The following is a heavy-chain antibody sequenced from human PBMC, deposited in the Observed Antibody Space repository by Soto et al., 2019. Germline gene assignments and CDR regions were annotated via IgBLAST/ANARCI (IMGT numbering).Heavy chain of an antibody. CDR2: ISYDGSNK. D-gene: IGHD4-17*01. Sequence: GESLKISCVASGFTFSSYGMHWVRQAPGKGLEWVAVISYDGSNKYYADSVKGRFTISRDNSKNTLYLQMNSLRAEDTAVYYCAKDAGTVTLYYYYGMDVWGQGTTVTVSS. V-gene: IGHV3-30*18. CDR1: GFTFSSYG. CDR3: AKDAGTVTLYYYYGMDV. J-gene: IGHJ6*02.